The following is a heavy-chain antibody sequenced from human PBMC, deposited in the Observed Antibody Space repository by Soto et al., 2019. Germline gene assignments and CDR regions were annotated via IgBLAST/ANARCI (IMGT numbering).Heavy chain of an antibody. Sequence: GGSLRLSCAASGFTFSSYAMHWVRQAPGKGLEWVAVISYDGSNKYYADSVKGRFTISRDNSKNTLYLQMNSLRAEDTAVYYCAREGDYDRVFDYWGQGTLVTVSS. CDR2: ISYDGSNK. CDR1: GFTFSSYA. V-gene: IGHV3-30-3*01. J-gene: IGHJ4*02. CDR3: AREGDYDRVFDY. D-gene: IGHD3-22*01.